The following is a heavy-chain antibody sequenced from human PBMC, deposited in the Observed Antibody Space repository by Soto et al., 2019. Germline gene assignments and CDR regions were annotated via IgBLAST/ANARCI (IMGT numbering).Heavy chain of an antibody. CDR3: AIRIFGVEY. J-gene: IGHJ4*02. Sequence: EVQLLESGGGLVQPGGSLRLSGAASGFTFSAYAMSWVRQAPGKGLEWVSAISGTSPSTYYADSVQGRFTISRDSSRKTLFLQMNTLRAEDTAVYFCAIRIFGVEYWGQGTQVTVSS. CDR2: ISGTSPST. D-gene: IGHD3-3*01. CDR1: GFTFSAYA. V-gene: IGHV3-23*01.